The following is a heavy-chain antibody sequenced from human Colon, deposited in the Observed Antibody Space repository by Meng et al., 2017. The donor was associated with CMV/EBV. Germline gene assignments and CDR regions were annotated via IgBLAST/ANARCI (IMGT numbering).Heavy chain of an antibody. D-gene: IGHD3-10*01. J-gene: IGHJ6*02. CDR1: GFTLMDYA. Sequence: SLKISCEHSGFTLMDYATHWIRQAPGKGLEWVSGIFGNDARIDYADPVKGRFTISRDPAKPALHLQMNGLRPEDTAVYYCVRDVRPGGADVWGQGTTVTVSS. CDR2: IFGNDARI. CDR3: VRDVRPGGADV. V-gene: IGHV3-9*01.